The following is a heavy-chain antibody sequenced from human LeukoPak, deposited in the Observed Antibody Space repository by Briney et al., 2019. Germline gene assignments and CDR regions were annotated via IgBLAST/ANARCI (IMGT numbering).Heavy chain of an antibody. Sequence: PGGSLRLSCAASGFTFSTFDMHWVRQGTGKGLEWVSGIGTAGDTHYPDSVKGRFTISRENAKNSLYLQMNSLRAGDTAVYYCARAGQWLSDAYDIWGQGTMVTVSS. CDR3: ARAGQWLSDAYDI. CDR2: IGTAGDT. CDR1: GFTFSTFD. D-gene: IGHD4/OR15-4a*01. J-gene: IGHJ3*02. V-gene: IGHV3-13*01.